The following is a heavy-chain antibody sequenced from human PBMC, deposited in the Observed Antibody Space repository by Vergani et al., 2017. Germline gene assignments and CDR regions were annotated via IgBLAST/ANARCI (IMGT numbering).Heavy chain of an antibody. D-gene: IGHD2-8*01. J-gene: IGHJ3*02. V-gene: IGHV3-30-3*01. CDR1: GFTFSSYA. CDR2: ISYDGSNK. CDR3: ASASGVDAFDI. Sequence: QVQLVESGGGVVQPGRSLRLSCAASGFTFSSYAMHWVRQAPGKGLEWVAVISYDGSNKYYADSVKGRFTISRDNSKNTLYLQMKSLRAEDTAVYYCASASGVDAFDIWGQGTMVTVSS.